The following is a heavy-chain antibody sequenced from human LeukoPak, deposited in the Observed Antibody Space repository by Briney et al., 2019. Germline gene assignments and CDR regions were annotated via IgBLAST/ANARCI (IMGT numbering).Heavy chain of an antibody. J-gene: IGHJ4*02. V-gene: IGHV4-61*01. CDR2: IYYSGST. Sequence: SETLSLTCTVSGGSVSSGSYYWSWIRQPPGTGLEWIRYIYYSGSTNYNPSLKSRVTISVDTSKNQFSLKLSSVTAADTAVYYCARDWGSWYFDYWGQGTLVTVSS. CDR3: ARDWGSWYFDY. D-gene: IGHD6-13*01. CDR1: GGSVSSGSYY.